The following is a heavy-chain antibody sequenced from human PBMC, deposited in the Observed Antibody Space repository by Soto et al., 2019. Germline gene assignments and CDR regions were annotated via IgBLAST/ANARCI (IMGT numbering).Heavy chain of an antibody. Sequence: QVQLQQWGAGLLKPSETLSLTCAVYGGSFSGYCWSWIRQPPGKGLEWIGEINHSGSTNYNPSLKSRVTISVDTSKNQFSLKLSSVTAADTAVYYCARGFTYFTYYYGSGSYNWFDPWGQGTLVTVSS. CDR2: INHSGST. CDR1: GGSFSGYC. CDR3: ARGFTYFTYYYGSGSYNWFDP. J-gene: IGHJ5*02. D-gene: IGHD3-10*01. V-gene: IGHV4-34*01.